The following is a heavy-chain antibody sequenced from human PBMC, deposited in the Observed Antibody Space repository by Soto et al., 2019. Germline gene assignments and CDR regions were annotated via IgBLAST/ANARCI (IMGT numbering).Heavy chain of an antibody. CDR3: ATTPVLPGAS. CDR2: IYRGGST. Sequence: EVQLVESGGGLIQPGGSLRLSCAASGSTFSSNDMNWVRQAPGKGLEWVSLIYRGGSTYYAASVKGRFTISRNNTRNTLYLQMSSQSAEGKAVYYCATTPVLPGASGGQGTIVTVSS. J-gene: IGHJ3*01. CDR1: GSTFSSND. D-gene: IGHD3-10*01. V-gene: IGHV3-53*01.